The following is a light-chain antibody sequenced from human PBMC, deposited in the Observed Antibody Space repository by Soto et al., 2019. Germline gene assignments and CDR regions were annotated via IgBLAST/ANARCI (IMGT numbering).Light chain of an antibody. Sequence: EIVLTQSPGTLSLSPGERATLSCRASQSVSSSYLAWYQQKPGQAHRLLGYGASSRATGIPDRFSGSGSGTDFTLTISRVEPEDFAVYYCQQYGSSRTFGQGTKVEIK. V-gene: IGKV3-20*01. J-gene: IGKJ1*01. CDR3: QQYGSSRT. CDR2: GAS. CDR1: QSVSSSY.